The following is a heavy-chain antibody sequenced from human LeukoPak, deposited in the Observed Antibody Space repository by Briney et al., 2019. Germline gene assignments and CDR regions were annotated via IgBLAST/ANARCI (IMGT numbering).Heavy chain of an antibody. CDR3: AGGSYYGGYKY. CDR2: VWPDGTTK. J-gene: IGHJ4*02. CDR1: DFRFSKYD. Sequence: GGSLRLSCTASDFRFSKYDTHWVRQAPVRGLEWVSVVWPDGTTKDYADSVMGRFTISRDKSRNTVFLQMNSLRAEDTAVYYCAGGSYYGGYKYWGQGTLVAVSS. V-gene: IGHV3-33*01. D-gene: IGHD5-12*01.